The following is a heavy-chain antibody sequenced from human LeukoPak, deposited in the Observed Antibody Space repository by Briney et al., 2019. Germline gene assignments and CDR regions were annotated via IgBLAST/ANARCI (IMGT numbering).Heavy chain of an antibody. J-gene: IGHJ4*02. Sequence: GGSLRLSCAASGFTFSSYAMSWVRQAPGKGLEWVSAIPGSGGSTYYADSVKGRFTISRDNSKNTLYLQMNSLRAEDTAVYYCAKEPAYCGGDCYFLLDYWGQGTLVTVSS. CDR3: AKEPAYCGGDCYFLLDY. CDR1: GFTFSSYA. D-gene: IGHD2-21*02. V-gene: IGHV3-23*01. CDR2: IPGSGGST.